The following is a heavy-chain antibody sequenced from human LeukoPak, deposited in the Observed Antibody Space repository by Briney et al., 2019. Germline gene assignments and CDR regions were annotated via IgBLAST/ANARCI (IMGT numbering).Heavy chain of an antibody. Sequence: SETLSLTCTVSGGSISSDYWSWIRQPPGKGLEWIGYIYYSGSTNYNPSLKSRVTISVDTSKNQFSLKLSSVTAADTAVYYCARYCSSTSCYRGVGWYFDLWGRGTLVTVSS. CDR1: GGSISSDY. V-gene: IGHV4-59*01. D-gene: IGHD2-2*01. J-gene: IGHJ2*01. CDR3: ARYCSSTSCYRGVGWYFDL. CDR2: IYYSGST.